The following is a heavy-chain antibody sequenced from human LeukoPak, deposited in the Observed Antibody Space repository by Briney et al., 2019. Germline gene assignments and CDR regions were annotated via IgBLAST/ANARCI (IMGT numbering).Heavy chain of an antibody. CDR2: IYTSGST. Sequence: SEILSLTCTVSGGSISSYYWSWIRQPAGKGLEWIGRIYTSGSTNYNPSLKSRVTMSVDTSKNQFSLKLSSVTAADTAVYYCARDLGGSHYYYYYYMDVWGKRTTVTVSS. CDR3: ARDLGGSHYYYYYYMDV. V-gene: IGHV4-4*07. D-gene: IGHD2-15*01. J-gene: IGHJ6*03. CDR1: GGSISSYY.